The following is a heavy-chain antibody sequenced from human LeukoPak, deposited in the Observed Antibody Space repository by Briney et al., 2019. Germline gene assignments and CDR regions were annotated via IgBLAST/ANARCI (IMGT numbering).Heavy chain of an antibody. Sequence: GGSLRLSCAASGFAFSNFAMSWVRQAPGKGLEWVSAMSGSGCYTYYVGSVKGRFTISRDNSKNTLYLHMNSLRADDTAVYYCAKVEGQRLYDYCMDVWGRGTTVTVSS. V-gene: IGHV3-23*01. CDR3: AKVEGQRLYDYCMDV. J-gene: IGHJ6*03. D-gene: IGHD3-3*01. CDR1: GFAFSNFA. CDR2: MSGSGCYT.